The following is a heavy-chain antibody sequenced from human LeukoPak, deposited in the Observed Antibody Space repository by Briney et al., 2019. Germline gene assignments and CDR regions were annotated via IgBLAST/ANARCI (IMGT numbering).Heavy chain of an antibody. V-gene: IGHV3-21*01. D-gene: IGHD2-2*01. J-gene: IGHJ4*02. Sequence: GGSLRLSCAASGFTFSSYRMNWVRQAPGKGLEWVSSISSSSTYIHYGDSVKGRFTISRDNAKNSLYLQMDSLRADDTAVYYCARVPYTSSTYYFDYWGQGTLVTVSS. CDR2: ISSSSTYI. CDR3: ARVPYTSSTYYFDY. CDR1: GFTFSSYR.